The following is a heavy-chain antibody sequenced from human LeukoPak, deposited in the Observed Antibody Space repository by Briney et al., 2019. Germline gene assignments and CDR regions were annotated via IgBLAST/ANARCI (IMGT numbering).Heavy chain of an antibody. CDR1: GGSISSYY. CDR3: ARVVGSGWNYFDS. CDR2: RHHSGSS. V-gene: IGHV4-59*01. D-gene: IGHD6-19*01. J-gene: IGHJ4*02. Sequence: PSETLSLTCTVSGGSISSYYWSWLRQPPGKGLEWIAYRHHSGSSNYNPSLECRVTVSVDASNNQFSLRVTSVTAADTAVYYCARVVGSGWNYFDSWGQGALVTVSS.